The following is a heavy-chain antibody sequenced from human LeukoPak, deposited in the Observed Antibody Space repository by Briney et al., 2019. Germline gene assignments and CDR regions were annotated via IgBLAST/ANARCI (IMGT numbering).Heavy chain of an antibody. J-gene: IGHJ4*02. CDR1: GFNFNAYA. Sequence: PGGSLRLSCAASGFNFNAYAMHWVRQAPGKGLEWVSSISSRSSFIYYADAVKGRFTISRDNAKNSLYLQMNSLRVEDTAVYFCARGEGSTLWGQGTLVTVSS. CDR2: ISSRSSFI. V-gene: IGHV3-21*01. D-gene: IGHD2-2*01. CDR3: ARGEGSTL.